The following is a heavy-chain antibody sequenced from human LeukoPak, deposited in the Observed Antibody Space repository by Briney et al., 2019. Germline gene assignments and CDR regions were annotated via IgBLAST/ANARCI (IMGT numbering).Heavy chain of an antibody. J-gene: IGHJ6*02. CDR1: GFTFSSYA. Sequence: GGSLRLSCAASGFTFSSYAMNWVRQAPGKGLEWVSTISGSGDSTYYADSVKGRFTISRDNSKNTLYLQMSSLRAEDTAVYFCARSAARLRYYYAMDVWGQGTTVTVCS. CDR2: ISGSGDST. D-gene: IGHD6-6*01. CDR3: ARSAARLRYYYAMDV. V-gene: IGHV3-23*01.